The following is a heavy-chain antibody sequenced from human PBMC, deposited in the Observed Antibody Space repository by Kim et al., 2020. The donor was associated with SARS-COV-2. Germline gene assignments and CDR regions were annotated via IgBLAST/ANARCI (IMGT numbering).Heavy chain of an antibody. CDR3: AIDREASIVLPFDH. D-gene: IGHD2-15*01. V-gene: IGHV3-30*04. CDR2: ISYDGSVK. J-gene: IGHJ4*02. CDR1: GFTFNSFA. Sequence: GGSLRLSCLASGFTFNSFAVHWVRQAPGKGLEWVALISYDGSVKYYAGSVEGRFTISRDNSKNTLYLQMDSLRAEDTAVYYCAIDREASIVLPFDHWGQGTLATVSS.